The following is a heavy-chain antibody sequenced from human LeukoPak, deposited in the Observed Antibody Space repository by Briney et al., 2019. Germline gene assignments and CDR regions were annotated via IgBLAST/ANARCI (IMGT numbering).Heavy chain of an antibody. D-gene: IGHD3-22*01. CDR2: IDPSGGST. J-gene: IGHJ4*02. CDR3: ARGDYYDSSGYYSAFDY. V-gene: IGHV1-46*01. CDR1: GYTFTSYY. Sequence: ASVTVSCKASGYTFTSYYMHWVRQAPGQGLEWMGIIDPSGGSTSYAQKFQGRVTMTRDTSTSTVYMELSSLRSEDTAVYYCARGDYYDSSGYYSAFDYWGQGTLVTVSS.